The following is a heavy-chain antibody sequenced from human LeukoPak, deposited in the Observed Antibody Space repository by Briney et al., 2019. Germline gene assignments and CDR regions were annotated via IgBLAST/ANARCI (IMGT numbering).Heavy chain of an antibody. J-gene: IGHJ3*02. D-gene: IGHD4-23*01. Sequence: PSETLSLTCSVSGASISSGSNYWGWIRQPPGKTLEWIGSIYSSGSTYYNPSLKSRVTMSVDTSKNQFSLKLSSVTAADTAVYYCARAKGDDYGGNSGVDAFDIWGQGTMVTVSS. CDR2: IYSSGST. CDR1: GASISSGSNY. CDR3: ARAKGDDYGGNSGVDAFDI. V-gene: IGHV4-39*07.